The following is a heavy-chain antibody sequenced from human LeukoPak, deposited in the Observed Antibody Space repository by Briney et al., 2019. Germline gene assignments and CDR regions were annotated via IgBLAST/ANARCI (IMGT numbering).Heavy chain of an antibody. CDR2: ISYDGSNK. V-gene: IGHV3-30-3*01. D-gene: IGHD3-10*01. J-gene: IGHJ6*02. CDR3: AKDMLGPPSLVRGFFDYYYYYGMDV. Sequence: GGSLRLSCAASGFTFSSYAMHWVRQAPGKGLEWVAVISYDGSNKYYADSVKGRFTISRDNAKNSLYLQMNSLRAEDTALYYCAKDMLGPPSLVRGFFDYYYYYGMDVWGQGTTVTVSS. CDR1: GFTFSSYA.